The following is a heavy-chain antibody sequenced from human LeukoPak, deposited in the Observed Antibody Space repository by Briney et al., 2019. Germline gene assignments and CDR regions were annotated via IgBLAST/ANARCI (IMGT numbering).Heavy chain of an antibody. J-gene: IGHJ4*02. D-gene: IGHD3-10*01. CDR1: GFTFSSYG. CDR3: AKTNGSYWYFDY. V-gene: IGHV3-30*18. Sequence: GGSLRLSCAASGFTFSSYGMHWVRQAPGKGLEWVAVISYDGSNKYYADSVKGRFTISRDNSKNTLFLQMDSLRGEDTAVYYCAKTNGSYWYFDYWGQGTLVTVSS. CDR2: ISYDGSNK.